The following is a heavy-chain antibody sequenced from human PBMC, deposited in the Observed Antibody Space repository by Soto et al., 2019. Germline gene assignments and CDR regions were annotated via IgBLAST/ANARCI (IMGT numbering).Heavy chain of an antibody. CDR1: GGSISSYY. CDR3: ARGINYDFWSGYESPGAFDI. J-gene: IGHJ3*02. V-gene: IGHV4-59*08. D-gene: IGHD3-3*01. CDR2: IYYSGST. Sequence: SETLSLTCTVSGGSISSYYWSWIRQPPGKGLEWIGYIYYSGSTNYNPSLKSRVTISVDTSKNQFSLKLSSVTAADTAVYYCARGINYDFWSGYESPGAFDIWGQGTMVTVSS.